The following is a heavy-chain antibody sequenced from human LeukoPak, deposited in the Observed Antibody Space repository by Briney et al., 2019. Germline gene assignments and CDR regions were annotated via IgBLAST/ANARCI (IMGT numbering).Heavy chain of an antibody. D-gene: IGHD6-19*01. J-gene: IGHJ4*02. Sequence: GTSLRLSCEASGFAFGSYAMHWVRQAPGRGLEWVAVISHDGDNTNSGESVRGRFTLSRDNLKNTLYLQMGSLRAEDMAVYYCARGSVSTGYSSGWYDYWGQGTLVTVSS. V-gene: IGHV3-30-3*01. CDR3: ARGSVSTGYSSGWYDY. CDR1: GFAFGSYA. CDR2: ISHDGDNT.